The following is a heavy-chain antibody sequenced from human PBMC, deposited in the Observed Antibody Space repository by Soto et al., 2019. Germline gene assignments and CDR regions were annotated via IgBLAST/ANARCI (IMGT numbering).Heavy chain of an antibody. CDR1: GYTFSSYA. CDR3: ARDTGDGTVDF. Sequence: QVHLVQSGAEVRKPGASVKVSCKASGYTFSSYAMHWVRQAPGQRLEWMGWINAGYGNTKSSQKFQDRVTISRDTAASTAYMELTSLRSEDTAVYYCARDTGDGTVDFGGQGTLVTVSS. J-gene: IGHJ4*02. CDR2: INAGYGNT. D-gene: IGHD7-27*01. V-gene: IGHV1-3*01.